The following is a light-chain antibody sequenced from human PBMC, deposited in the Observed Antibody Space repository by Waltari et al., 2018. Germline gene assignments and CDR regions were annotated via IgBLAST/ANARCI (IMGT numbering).Light chain of an antibody. J-gene: IGKJ2*01. Sequence: DIQMTQSPSSLSASVGDRVTLTCRASESISSYLNWYQQKPGKAPQLLIYAASNLQTGVPSRFSGSGSGTDFSLTITSLQPEDFATYYCQQRYSSPRTFGQGTKLEIK. CDR2: AAS. V-gene: IGKV1-39*01. CDR1: ESISSY. CDR3: QQRYSSPRT.